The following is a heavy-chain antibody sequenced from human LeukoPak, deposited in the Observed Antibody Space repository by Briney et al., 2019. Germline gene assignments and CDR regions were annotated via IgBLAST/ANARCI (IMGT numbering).Heavy chain of an antibody. J-gene: IGHJ4*02. CDR2: IYYTGSA. Sequence: SETLSLTCSVSGASITSSSFYWGWIRRPPGKGLEWIGSIYYTGSADYNPSLKSRVTISVDTSKNQFSLKLTSVTAADAAVYYCARHRYCNSSSCYAFDYWGQGTLVTASS. CDR1: GASITSSSFY. V-gene: IGHV4-39*01. CDR3: ARHRYCNSSSCYAFDY. D-gene: IGHD2-2*01.